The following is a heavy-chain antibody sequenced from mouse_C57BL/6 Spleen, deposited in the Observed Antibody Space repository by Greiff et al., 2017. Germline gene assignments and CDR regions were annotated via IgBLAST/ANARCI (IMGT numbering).Heavy chain of an antibody. V-gene: IGHV1-61*01. CDR2: IYPSDSET. J-gene: IGHJ1*03. CDR3: ARSDYGNPHWYFDV. Sequence: VQLQQPGAELVRPGSSVKLSCKASGYTFTSYWMDWVKQRPGQGLEWIGNIYPSDSETHYNQKFKDKATLTVDKSSSTAYMQLSSLTSEDSAVYYCARSDYGNPHWYFDVWGTGTTVAVSS. CDR1: GYTFTSYW. D-gene: IGHD2-1*01.